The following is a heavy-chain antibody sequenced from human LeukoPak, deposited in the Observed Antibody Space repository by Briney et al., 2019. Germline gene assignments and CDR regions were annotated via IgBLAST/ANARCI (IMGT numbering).Heavy chain of an antibody. D-gene: IGHD6-19*01. V-gene: IGHV3-23*01. CDR3: AKDEGATAVGWFDP. Sequence: GGSLRLSCAASGFTFSRYAMAWVRQAPGKGLEWVSSIDAFAGDTYYADSVKGRFSISRDDSRSTVYLQMDSLRADDSAIYYCAKDEGATAVGWFDPWGQGTLVTVSS. CDR2: IDAFAGDT. CDR1: GFTFSRYA. J-gene: IGHJ5*02.